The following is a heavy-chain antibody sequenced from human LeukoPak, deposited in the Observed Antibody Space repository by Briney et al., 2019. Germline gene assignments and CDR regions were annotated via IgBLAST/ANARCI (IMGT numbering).Heavy chain of an antibody. CDR2: IYYSGST. V-gene: IGHV4-39*01. CDR3: ASYSHSGSYFDY. CDR1: GGSISSSSYY. D-gene: IGHD1-26*01. J-gene: IGHJ4*02. Sequence: SETLSLTCTVSGGSISSSSYYWGWLRQPPGTGLEWLGSIYYSGSTYYNPSLKSRVTISVDTSKNQFSLELSSVTAADTAVYYCASYSHSGSYFDYWGQGTLVTVSS.